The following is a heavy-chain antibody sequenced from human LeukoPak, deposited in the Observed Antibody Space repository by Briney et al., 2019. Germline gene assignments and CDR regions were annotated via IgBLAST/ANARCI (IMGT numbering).Heavy chain of an antibody. Sequence: PGESLKISCKASRYSFTNYWIGWVRQMPGKGLEWMGIIFPRDSDTRYSPSFQGQVTISADKSISTAYLQWSSLKASDTAMYYCGRDYVMDVWGQGTTVTVSS. V-gene: IGHV5-51*01. CDR3: GRDYVMDV. J-gene: IGHJ6*02. CDR1: RYSFTNYW. CDR2: IFPRDSDT.